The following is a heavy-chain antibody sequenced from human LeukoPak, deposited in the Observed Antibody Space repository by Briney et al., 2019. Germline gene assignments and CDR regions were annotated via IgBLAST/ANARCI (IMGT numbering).Heavy chain of an antibody. J-gene: IGHJ4*02. V-gene: IGHV3-64*04. D-gene: IGHD3-3*01. Sequence: GGSLRLSCSASGFTFSSYAMHWVRQAPGKGLEYVSAISSNGGSTYYADSVKGRFTISRDNAKNSLYLQMNSLRDEDTAVYYCAPNFWSGYVTDYWGQGTLVTVSS. CDR3: APNFWSGYVTDY. CDR1: GFTFSSYA. CDR2: ISSNGGST.